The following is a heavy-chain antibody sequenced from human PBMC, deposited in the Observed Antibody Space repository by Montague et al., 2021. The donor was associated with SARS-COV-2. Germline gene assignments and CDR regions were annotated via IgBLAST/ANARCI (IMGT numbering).Heavy chain of an antibody. D-gene: IGHD3-3*01. Sequence: SLRLSFAASGFTFSNYAMSWVRQAPGKGLEWVSVIYSGGSSTYYADSVKGRFTISRDNSKSTLYLQMNSLRAEDTAVYYCAKDPHYDFWSGYYFDYWGQGTLVTVSS. CDR1: GFTFSNYA. V-gene: IGHV3-23*03. CDR3: AKDPHYDFWSGYYFDY. J-gene: IGHJ4*02. CDR2: IYSGGSST.